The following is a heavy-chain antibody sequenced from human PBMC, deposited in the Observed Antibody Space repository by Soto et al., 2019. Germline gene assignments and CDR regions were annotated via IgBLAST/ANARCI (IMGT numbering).Heavy chain of an antibody. CDR2: ISAYNGNT. CDR3: AGCIAAAGGFDY. CDR1: GYTLTSYG. Sequence: APVKVDCKASGYTLTSYGISRVRQAPGQGLEWMGWISAYNGNTNYAQKLQGRVTMTTDTSTSTAYMELRSLRSDDTAVYYCAGCIAAAGGFDYWGQGTLVTVSS. D-gene: IGHD6-13*01. V-gene: IGHV1-18*01. J-gene: IGHJ4*02.